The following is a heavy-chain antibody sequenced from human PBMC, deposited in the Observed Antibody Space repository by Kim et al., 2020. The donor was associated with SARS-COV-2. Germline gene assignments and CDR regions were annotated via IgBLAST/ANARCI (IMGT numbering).Heavy chain of an antibody. CDR3: AREMPFYHGSGSLNYYYYYGMDV. D-gene: IGHD3-10*01. CDR2: ISYDGGKI. Sequence: GGSLRLSCAASGFAFSSFSMNWVRQGPGKGLEWVAVISYDGGKIYYRDSVKGRFTISRDNSKNTLYLQMNSLRPEDTAVYYCAREMPFYHGSGSLNYYYYYGMDVWGQGTTVTVSS. J-gene: IGHJ6*02. V-gene: IGHV3-30*04. CDR1: GFAFSSFS.